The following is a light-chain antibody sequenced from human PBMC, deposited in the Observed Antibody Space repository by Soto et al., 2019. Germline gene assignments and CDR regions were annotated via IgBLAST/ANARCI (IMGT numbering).Light chain of an antibody. CDR3: HQYNNWPPLFT. CDR1: QSVSSN. V-gene: IGKV3-15*01. CDR2: GAS. Sequence: EIVMTQSPATLSVSPGERANLSCRASQSVSSNLAWYQQKPGQAPRRLLYGASTRATGIPARFSGSGSGTEFTLTISSLQSEDFAVYYCHQYNNWPPLFTFGPGTKVDIK. J-gene: IGKJ3*01.